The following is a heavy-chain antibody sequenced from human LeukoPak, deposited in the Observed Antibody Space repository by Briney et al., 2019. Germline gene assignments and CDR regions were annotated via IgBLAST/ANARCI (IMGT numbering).Heavy chain of an antibody. CDR2: ISWNSGSI. Sequence: GGSLRLSCAGSGFIFNNYAMHWVRQPPGKGLEWVSGISWNSGSIDYADSVKGRFTISRDNAKNSLYLQMNSLRVEDTAFNYCAKDNRRHYTSGPNPDSLHWGQGALVTVSS. D-gene: IGHD6-19*01. CDR1: GFIFNNYA. V-gene: IGHV3-9*01. CDR3: AKDNRRHYTSGPNPDSLH. J-gene: IGHJ4*02.